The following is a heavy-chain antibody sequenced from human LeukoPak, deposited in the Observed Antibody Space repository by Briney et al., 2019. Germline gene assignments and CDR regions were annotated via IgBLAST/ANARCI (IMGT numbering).Heavy chain of an antibody. V-gene: IGHV3-30*18. CDR2: TSYDGTNK. Sequence: PGGSLRLSCAASGFPFSDFGIHWVRQAPGKGLEWVAVTSYDGTNKYYADSVKGRFTISRDNSKNTLYLQMNSLRAEDTALYYCAKDYGGNNYDTFGIWGQGTMVAVSS. CDR3: AKDYGGNNYDTFGI. CDR1: GFPFSDFG. J-gene: IGHJ3*02. D-gene: IGHD4-23*01.